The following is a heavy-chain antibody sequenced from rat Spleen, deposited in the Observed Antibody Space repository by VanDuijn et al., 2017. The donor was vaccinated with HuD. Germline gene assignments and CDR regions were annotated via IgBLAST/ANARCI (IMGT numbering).Heavy chain of an antibody. CDR1: GFTFNNYW. CDR3: TRGGYPGTDYYVMDA. CDR2: ITNTGGSI. Sequence: EVQLVESGGGLVQPGRSLKLSCVASGFTFNNYWMSWIRQAPGKGLEWVASITNTGGSIYYPDSVKGRFTISRDNAQNTLYLQMNSLRSEDTATYYCTRGGYPGTDYYVMDAWGQGASVTVSS. V-gene: IGHV5-31*01. J-gene: IGHJ4*01. D-gene: IGHD1-4*01.